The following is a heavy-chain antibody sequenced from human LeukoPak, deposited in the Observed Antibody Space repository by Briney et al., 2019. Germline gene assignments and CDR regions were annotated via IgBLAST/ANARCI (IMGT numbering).Heavy chain of an antibody. CDR1: GGSLSSSSYY. CDR2: KYYSGST. V-gene: IGHV4-39*07. Sequence: SETLSLTCSVSGGSLSSSSYYWGWIRQPPGKGLEWIGNKYYSGSTYYNPSLKSRVIISVDTSKNQLSLKLSSVTAADTAVYYCARCPYYYGSGTYYILWGQGTLVTVSS. CDR3: ARCPYYYGSGTYYIL. D-gene: IGHD3-10*01. J-gene: IGHJ4*02.